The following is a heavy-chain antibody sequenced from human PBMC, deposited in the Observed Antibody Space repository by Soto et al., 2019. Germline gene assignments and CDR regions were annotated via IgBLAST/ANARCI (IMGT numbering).Heavy chain of an antibody. CDR2: MYYRGST. D-gene: IGHD6-19*01. CDR1: GGSISRSSYY. CDR3: ASSGWWYFDY. Sequence: PSETLSLTCTFSGGSISRSSYYWGWIRQPPGKGLEWIGSMYYRGSTYYNPSLKSRVTISVDTSKNQFSPKLSSVTAADTAVYYCASSGWWYFDYWGQGTLVTVSS. J-gene: IGHJ4*02. V-gene: IGHV4-39*01.